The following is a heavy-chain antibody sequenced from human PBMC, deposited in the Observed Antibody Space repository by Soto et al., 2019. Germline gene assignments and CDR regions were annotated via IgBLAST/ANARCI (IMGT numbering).Heavy chain of an antibody. CDR3: ARWSRGPNRDYYYGMDV. V-gene: IGHV1-8*01. Sequence: ASVKVSCKASGYTFTRYYINWVRQATGQGLEWMGWMNPNSGNTGYAQKFQGRVTMTRNTSISTAYMELSSLRSEDTAVYYCARWSRGPNRDYYYGMDVWGQGTTVTVSS. J-gene: IGHJ6*02. CDR2: MNPNSGNT. CDR1: GYTFTRYY. D-gene: IGHD3-3*01.